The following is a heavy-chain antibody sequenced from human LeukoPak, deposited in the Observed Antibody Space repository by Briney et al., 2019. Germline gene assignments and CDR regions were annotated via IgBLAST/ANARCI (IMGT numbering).Heavy chain of an antibody. CDR1: GFTFSSYW. Sequence: GGSLRLSRAASGFTFSSYWMSWVRQAPGKGLEWVASIKHDGSEKYDVDSVKGRFTISRDNARNSLYLQMNSLRVEDTAVYYCATSSTARGGTDYWGQGTLVTVSS. D-gene: IGHD2-2*01. CDR3: ATSSTARGGTDY. J-gene: IGHJ4*02. V-gene: IGHV3-7*01. CDR2: IKHDGSEK.